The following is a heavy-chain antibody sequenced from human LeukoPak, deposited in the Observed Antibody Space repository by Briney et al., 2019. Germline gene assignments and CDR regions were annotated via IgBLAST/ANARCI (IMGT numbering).Heavy chain of an antibody. Sequence: PGRSLRLSCTASGFTFGDYAMSWVRQAPGKGLEWVGFIRSKAYGGTTEYAASVKGRFTISRDDSKSIAYMQMNSLKTEDTGVYYWTRGPSCYYPNGFDPWGQGTLVTVSS. D-gene: IGHD2-15*01. CDR3: TRGPSCYYPNGFDP. CDR1: GFTFGDYA. V-gene: IGHV3-49*04. J-gene: IGHJ5*01. CDR2: IRSKAYGGTT.